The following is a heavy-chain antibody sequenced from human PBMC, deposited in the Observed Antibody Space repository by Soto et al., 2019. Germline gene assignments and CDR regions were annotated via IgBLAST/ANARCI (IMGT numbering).Heavy chain of an antibody. CDR3: TTRYYDYVWGSYRHFDY. CDR1: GFTFSNAW. V-gene: IGHV3-15*01. Sequence: RLSCAASGFTFSNAWMSWVRQAPGKGLEWVGRIKSKTDGGTTDYAAPVKGRFTISRDDSKNTLYLQMNSLKTEDTAVYYCTTRYYDYVWGSYRHFDYWGQGTLVTVSS. D-gene: IGHD3-16*02. J-gene: IGHJ4*02. CDR2: IKSKTDGGTT.